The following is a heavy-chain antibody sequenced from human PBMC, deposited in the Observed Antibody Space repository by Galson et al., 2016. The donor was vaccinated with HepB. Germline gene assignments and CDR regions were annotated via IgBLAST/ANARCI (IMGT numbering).Heavy chain of an antibody. CDR2: ISDSGGST. CDR3: AKGHSQTYYYYYGMDV. CDR1: GFTFSNYA. D-gene: IGHD1-26*01. V-gene: IGHV3-23*01. Sequence: SLRLSCAASGFTFSNYAMSWVRQAPGKGLEWVSGISDSGGSTYFADSVMGRFTISRDNSKNTLYLHMNSLRAEDTAVYFCAKGHSQTYYYYYGMDVWGQGTTVTVSS. J-gene: IGHJ6*02.